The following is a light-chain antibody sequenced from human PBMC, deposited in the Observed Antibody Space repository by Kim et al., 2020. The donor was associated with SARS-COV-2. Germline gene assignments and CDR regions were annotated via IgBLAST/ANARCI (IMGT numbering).Light chain of an antibody. J-gene: IGKJ2*01. CDR3: QQYGTLVT. Sequence: EIVLTQSPGTLSLSPGERATLSCRASQSVSSNYLAWYQQKPGQAPRLLIYDASNRATGIPDRFSGSGSETDFNLTISRLEPEDFAVYYCQQYGTLVTFGQGTKLEI. CDR1: QSVSSNY. V-gene: IGKV3-20*01. CDR2: DAS.